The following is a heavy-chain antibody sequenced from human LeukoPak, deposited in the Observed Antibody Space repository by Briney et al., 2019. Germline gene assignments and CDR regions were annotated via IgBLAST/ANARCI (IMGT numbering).Heavy chain of an antibody. D-gene: IGHD2-15*01. CDR3: ARESDSSTFDY. Sequence: GGSLRLSCAASGFTFSSYEMNWVRQAPGKGLEWVSYISSSGSTIYYADSVKGRFTISRGNAKNSLYLQMNSLRAEDTAVYYCARESDSSTFDYWGQGTLVTVSS. V-gene: IGHV3-48*03. CDR2: ISSSGSTI. CDR1: GFTFSSYE. J-gene: IGHJ4*02.